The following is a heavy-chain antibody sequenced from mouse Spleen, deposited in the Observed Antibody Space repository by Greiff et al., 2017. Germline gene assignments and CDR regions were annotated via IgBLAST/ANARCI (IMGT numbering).Heavy chain of an antibody. D-gene: IGHD1-2*01. J-gene: IGHJ1*01. CDR3: ARWGTITTARDWYFDV. CDR2: ISYSGST. Sequence: ESGPSLVKPSQTLSLTCSVTGDSITSGYWNWIRKFPGNKLEYMGYISYSGSTYYNPSLKSRISITRDTSKNQYYLQLNSVTTEDTATYYCARWGTITTARDWYFDVWGAGTTVTVSS. V-gene: IGHV3-8*02. CDR1: GDSITSGY.